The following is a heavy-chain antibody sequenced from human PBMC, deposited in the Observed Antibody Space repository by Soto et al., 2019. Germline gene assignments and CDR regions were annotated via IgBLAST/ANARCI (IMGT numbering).Heavy chain of an antibody. Sequence: PSXTLSLTCTVSGGSISSSSYYWGWIRQPPGKGLEWIGSIYYSGSTYYNPSLKSRVTISVDTSKNQFSLKLSSVTAADTAVYYCARAYVYSSSWYGAFDIWGQGTMVTVSS. CDR1: GGSISSSSYY. CDR2: IYYSGST. J-gene: IGHJ3*02. D-gene: IGHD6-13*01. CDR3: ARAYVYSSSWYGAFDI. V-gene: IGHV4-39*01.